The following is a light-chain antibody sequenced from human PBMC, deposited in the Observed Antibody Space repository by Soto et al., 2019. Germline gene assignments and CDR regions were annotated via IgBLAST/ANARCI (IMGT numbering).Light chain of an antibody. Sequence: QSALTQPRSVSGSPGQSVTISCTGTSSDVGGYNHVSWYQQNPGEAPKVMIFDVSKRLSGVPDRFSGSNSDNTASLTISGLQAEDEADYYCCSYAGSSAYVCGAGTKLTVL. J-gene: IGLJ1*01. CDR2: DVS. V-gene: IGLV2-11*01. CDR3: CSYAGSSAYV. CDR1: SSDVGGYNH.